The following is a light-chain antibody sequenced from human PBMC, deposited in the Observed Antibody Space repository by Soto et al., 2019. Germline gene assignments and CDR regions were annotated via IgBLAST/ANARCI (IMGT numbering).Light chain of an antibody. CDR1: QRISNNF. J-gene: IGKJ1*01. CDR3: QQYGGSPPT. CDR2: GAS. V-gene: IGKV3-20*01. Sequence: EIVGTQSPGTLSLSPGETAALSCRASQRISNNFLAWYQRKPGQAPRLLIYGASYRATDIPYRFSGSRSGTDFSITITRLEPDELAVYYCQQYGGSPPTFGQGTTVEVK.